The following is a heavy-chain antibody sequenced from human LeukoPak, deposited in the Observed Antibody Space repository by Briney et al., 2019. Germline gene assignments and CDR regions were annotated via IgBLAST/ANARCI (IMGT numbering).Heavy chain of an antibody. D-gene: IGHD6-13*01. CDR2: IYYTGST. V-gene: IGHV4-59*01. CDR3: ARDRPGGSSLDY. Sequence: SETLSLTCTVSGGSISRDYWSWIRQPPGKGLEWTGYIYYTGSTNYNPSLKSRVTISVDTSKNQFSLKLSSVTAADTAVYYCARDRPGGSSLDYWGQETLVTVSS. CDR1: GGSISRDY. J-gene: IGHJ4*02.